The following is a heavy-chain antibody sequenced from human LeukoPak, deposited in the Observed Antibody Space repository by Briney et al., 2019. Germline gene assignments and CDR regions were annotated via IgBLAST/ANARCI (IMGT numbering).Heavy chain of an antibody. V-gene: IGHV5-51*01. CDR3: ARHASPYSSNYYFDY. CDR1: GYSFLSHW. Sequence: GESLKISCKGSGYSFLSHWIGWVRQMPGKGLEWMGIIYPGDSDTRYNPSFQGQVTISADKSISTAYLQWSSLKASDTAMYYCARHASPYSSNYYFDYWGQGALVTVSS. CDR2: IYPGDSDT. D-gene: IGHD6-13*01. J-gene: IGHJ4*02.